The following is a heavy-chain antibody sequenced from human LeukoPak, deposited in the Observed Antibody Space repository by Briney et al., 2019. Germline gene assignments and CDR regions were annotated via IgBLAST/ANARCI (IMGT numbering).Heavy chain of an antibody. CDR2: INPNSGGT. D-gene: IGHD6-13*01. CDR1: GYTFTGYY. J-gene: IGHJ4*02. Sequence: ASVKVSCKASGYTFTGYYMHWVRQAPGQGPEWMGWINPNSGGTNYAQKFQGRVTMTRDTSISTAYMELSRLRSDDTAVYYCAREGSGSIAAALSFDYWGQGTLVTVSS. V-gene: IGHV1-2*02. CDR3: AREGSGSIAAALSFDY.